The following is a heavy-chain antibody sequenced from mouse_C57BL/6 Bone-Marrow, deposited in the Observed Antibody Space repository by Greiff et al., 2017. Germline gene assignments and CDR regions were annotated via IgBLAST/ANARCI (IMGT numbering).Heavy chain of an antibody. J-gene: IGHJ1*03. CDR3: ARDGQLPHYYGSSFWYFDV. V-gene: IGHV5-16*01. Sequence: DVQLVESEGGLVQPGSSMKLSCTASGFTFSDYYMAWVRQVPEKCLEWVANINYDGSSTYYLDSLKSRFIISRDNAKNILYLQMSSLKSEDTATYYCARDGQLPHYYGSSFWYFDVWGTGTTVTVSS. CDR2: INYDGSST. D-gene: IGHD1-1*01. CDR1: GFTFSDYY.